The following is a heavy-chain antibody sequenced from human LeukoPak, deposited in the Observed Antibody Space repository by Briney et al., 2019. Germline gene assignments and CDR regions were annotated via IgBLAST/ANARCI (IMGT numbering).Heavy chain of an antibody. V-gene: IGHV3-30-3*01. CDR3: ARANVGARYGWFDP. D-gene: IGHD1-26*01. CDR2: ISYDGSNK. CDR1: GFTFSSYA. J-gene: IGHJ5*02. Sequence: PGGSLRLSCAASGFTFSSYAMHWVRQAPGKGLEWVAVISYDGSNKYYADSVKGRFTISRDNSKNTLYLQMNSLRAEDTAVYYCARANVGARYGWFDPWGQGTLVTVSS.